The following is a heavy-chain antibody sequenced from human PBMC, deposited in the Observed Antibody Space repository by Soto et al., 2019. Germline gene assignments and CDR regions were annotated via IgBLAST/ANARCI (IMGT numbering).Heavy chain of an antibody. CDR3: ARLPYSYVSLYFFDF. CDR1: GFAVSANY. D-gene: IGHD5-18*01. Sequence: PGGSLRLSCAASGFAVSANYVSWVRQAPGKGLEWVSLIYTDGTTYYADSVKGRFTISRDNSKSTLFLQMNSLRAEDTAVYYCARLPYSYVSLYFFDFWGQGTLVTVS. V-gene: IGHV3-53*01. J-gene: IGHJ4*02. CDR2: IYTDGTT.